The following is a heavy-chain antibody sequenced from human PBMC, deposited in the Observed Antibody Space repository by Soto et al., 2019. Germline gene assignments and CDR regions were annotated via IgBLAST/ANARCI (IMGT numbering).Heavy chain of an antibody. D-gene: IGHD2-15*01. CDR1: GFTVSSNY. V-gene: IGHV3-53*02. CDR2: IYSGGST. CDR3: ARGDIGYCSGGSCPVGWFDP. Sequence: EVQLVETGGGLIQPGGSLRLSCAASGFTVSSNYMSWVRQAPGKGLEWVSVIYSGGSTYYADSVKGRFTISRDNSKNMLYLQMNSLRAEDTAVYYCARGDIGYCSGGSCPVGWFDPWGQGTLVTVSS. J-gene: IGHJ5*02.